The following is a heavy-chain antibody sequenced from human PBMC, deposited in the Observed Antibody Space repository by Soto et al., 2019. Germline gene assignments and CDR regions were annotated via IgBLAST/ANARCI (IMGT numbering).Heavy chain of an antibody. V-gene: IGHV1-46*01. Sequence: ASVKVSCKASGYTFTSYYMHWVRQAPGQGLEWMGIINPSGGSTSYAQKFQGRVTMTRDTSTSTVYMELSSLRSEDTAVYYCARDLLTDFWSGYLSYWGQGTLVTVSS. D-gene: IGHD3-3*01. CDR2: INPSGGST. CDR3: ARDLLTDFWSGYLSY. CDR1: GYTFTSYY. J-gene: IGHJ4*02.